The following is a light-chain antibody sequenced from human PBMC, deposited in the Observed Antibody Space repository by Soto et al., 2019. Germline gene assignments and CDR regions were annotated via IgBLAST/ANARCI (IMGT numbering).Light chain of an antibody. J-gene: IGLJ1*01. Sequence: QSVLTQPASVSGSPGQSITISCTGTSSDVGGYNYVSWYQQHPGKAPKLMIYDVSNRPSGVSNRFSGSKSGNTASLTISGLQAEDEADYYCSSYTSSSDYVFGTWTKVTVL. CDR1: SSDVGGYNY. CDR3: SSYTSSSDYV. V-gene: IGLV2-14*01. CDR2: DVS.